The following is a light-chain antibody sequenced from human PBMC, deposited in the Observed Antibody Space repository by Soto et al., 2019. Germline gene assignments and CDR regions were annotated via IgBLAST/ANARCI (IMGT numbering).Light chain of an antibody. Sequence: EIVMTQSPATLSVSPGERATLSCRASQSVSSNLAWYQQKPGQAPRLLIYGASTRPTGIPARFSGSGSGTGFTLTISSLQSEDFAVYYCQQYHNWPPEVTFGQGTRLEIK. V-gene: IGKV3-15*01. CDR3: QQYHNWPPEVT. CDR1: QSVSSN. J-gene: IGKJ5*01. CDR2: GAS.